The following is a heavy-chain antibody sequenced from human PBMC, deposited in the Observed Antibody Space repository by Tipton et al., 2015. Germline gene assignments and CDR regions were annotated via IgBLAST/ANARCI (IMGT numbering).Heavy chain of an antibody. CDR3: ARVLYNYGASPFDP. Sequence: TLSLTCAVSGVSINSEAYYWSWIRQPPGKGLEFIGFIYYTGTTFFNPSLKTRISMSMDMSKNQFSLIVNSVTAADTAVYYCARVLYNYGASPFDPWGQGTLVTVSS. V-gene: IGHV4-30-4*01. CDR2: IYYTGTT. CDR1: GVSINSEAYY. D-gene: IGHD4/OR15-4a*01. J-gene: IGHJ5*02.